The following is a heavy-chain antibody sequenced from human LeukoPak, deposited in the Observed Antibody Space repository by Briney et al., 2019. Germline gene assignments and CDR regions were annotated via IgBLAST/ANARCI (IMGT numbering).Heavy chain of an antibody. CDR2: ISWNSGSI. CDR3: AKDSSSWYGWFDY. V-gene: IGHV3-9*01. CDR1: GFTFDDYA. Sequence: GRSLRLSCAASGFTFDDYAMHWVQQAPGKGLEWVSGISWNSGSIGYADSVKGRFTISRDNAKNSLYLQMNSLRAEDTALYYCAKDSSSWYGWFDYWGQGTLVTVSS. J-gene: IGHJ4*02. D-gene: IGHD6-13*01.